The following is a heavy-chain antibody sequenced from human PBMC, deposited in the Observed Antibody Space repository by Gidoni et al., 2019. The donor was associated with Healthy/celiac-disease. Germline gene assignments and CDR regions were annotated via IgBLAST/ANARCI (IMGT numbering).Heavy chain of an antibody. J-gene: IGHJ4*02. V-gene: IGHV1-8*01. CDR1: GYNLTSYD. Sequence: QVQLVPAGAGVKKTGGSVKVSCQASGYNLTSYDINWVRQATGQGLEWMGWMNPNSGNTGYAQKFQGRVTMTRNTSISTAYMELSSLRSEDTAVYYCATTPRYSGYDYFAYWGQGTLVTVSS. D-gene: IGHD5-12*01. CDR2: MNPNSGNT. CDR3: ATTPRYSGYDYFAY.